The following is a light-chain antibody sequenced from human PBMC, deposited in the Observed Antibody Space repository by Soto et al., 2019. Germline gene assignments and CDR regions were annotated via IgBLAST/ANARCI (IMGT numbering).Light chain of an antibody. J-gene: IGKJ1*01. CDR1: QSVSSSY. Sequence: EIVLTQSPGTLSLSPGERATLSCRASQSVSSSYLAWYQQKPGQAPRPLIYGASSRAIGIPDRFSGSGSGPDFTLNIRRLETDDCAGYDCQQYGSPPWTFGQGTKVEIK. CDR2: GAS. CDR3: QQYGSPPWT. V-gene: IGKV3-20*01.